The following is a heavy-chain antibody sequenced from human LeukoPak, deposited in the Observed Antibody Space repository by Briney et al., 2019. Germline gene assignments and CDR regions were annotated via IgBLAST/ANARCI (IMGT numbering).Heavy chain of an antibody. CDR1: GFMFSDEY. J-gene: IGHJ4*02. D-gene: IGHD3-10*01. CDR3: ARARGAGPGAHFDY. CDR2: ISNSGDFI. Sequence: GGSLRLSCAASGFMFSDEYMSRIRQAPGKGLEWVSYISNSGDFIAYADSVKGRFTISRDNAKNSLFLQMNSLRAEDTAVYYCARARGAGPGAHFDYWGQGTLVIVSS. V-gene: IGHV3-11*01.